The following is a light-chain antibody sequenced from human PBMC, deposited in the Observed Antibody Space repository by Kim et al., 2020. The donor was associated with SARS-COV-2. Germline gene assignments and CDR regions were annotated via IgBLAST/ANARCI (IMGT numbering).Light chain of an antibody. J-gene: IGLJ2*01. V-gene: IGLV1-44*01. Sequence: GQRVTISCSRSSSNIGSYTVNWYQQLPGTAPKLLIYSNDQWPSGVPDRFSGSKSGTSASLAIGGLQSADEANYYCAAWDDSLNAVVFGGGTQLTVL. CDR1: SSNIGSYT. CDR3: AAWDDSLNAVV. CDR2: SND.